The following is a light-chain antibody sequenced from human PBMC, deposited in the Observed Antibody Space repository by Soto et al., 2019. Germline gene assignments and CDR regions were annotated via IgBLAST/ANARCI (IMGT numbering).Light chain of an antibody. J-gene: IGKJ5*01. CDR3: QQRMNWPLT. V-gene: IGKV3-15*01. CDR2: HAS. Sequence: EIVISQAPTTVSVSPGERATLSCRASQSVSDKLAWYQQKPGQAPRLLIYHASARATGIPARFSGSGSGTEFTLTISGLQSEDVAVYYCQQRMNWPLTFGQGTRLEIK. CDR1: QSVSDK.